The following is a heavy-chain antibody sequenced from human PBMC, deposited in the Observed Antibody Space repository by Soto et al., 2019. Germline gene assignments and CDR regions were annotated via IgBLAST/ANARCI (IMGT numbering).Heavy chain of an antibody. V-gene: IGHV3-23*01. D-gene: IGHD6-6*01. CDR2: ISGSGGST. CDR1: GFTFSSYA. J-gene: IGHJ4*02. CDR3: AISKGGIAARPTYFDY. Sequence: GALLLSCSASGFTFSSYAMSWVRQAPGKGLEWASAISGSGGSTYYADSVKGRFTISRDNSKNTLYLQMNSLRAEDTAVYYCAISKGGIAARPTYFDYWGQGTLVTVYS.